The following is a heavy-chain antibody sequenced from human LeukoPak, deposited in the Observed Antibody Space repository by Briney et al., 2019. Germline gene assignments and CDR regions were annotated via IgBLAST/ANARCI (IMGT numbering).Heavy chain of an antibody. CDR3: ATHTYDYGDHGLDY. Sequence: ASVKVSCKASGYTFTADYVHWVRQAPGQGLEWMGRINPNSGGTYYAQKFQGRVTMTRDTSITTAYMELSRLRSDDTAVYYCATHTYDYGDHGLDYWGQGTLVTVSS. V-gene: IGHV1-2*06. D-gene: IGHD4-17*01. J-gene: IGHJ4*02. CDR2: INPNSGGT. CDR1: GYTFTADY.